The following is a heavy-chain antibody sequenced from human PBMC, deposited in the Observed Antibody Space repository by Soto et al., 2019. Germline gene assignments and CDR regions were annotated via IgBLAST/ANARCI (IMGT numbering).Heavy chain of an antibody. CDR3: AREGYRYGTLDY. Sequence: SETLSLTCTVSGGSISSYYWSWIRQPPGKGLEWIGYIYYSGSTNYNPSLKSRVTISVDTSKNQFSLKLSSVTAADTAVYYCAREGYRYGTLDYWGQGTLVTVSS. CDR1: GGSISSYY. J-gene: IGHJ4*02. CDR2: IYYSGST. V-gene: IGHV4-59*01. D-gene: IGHD5-18*01.